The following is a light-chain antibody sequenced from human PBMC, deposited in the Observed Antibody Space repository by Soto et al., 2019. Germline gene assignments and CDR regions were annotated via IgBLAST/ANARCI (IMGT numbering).Light chain of an antibody. Sequence: DIVMTQSPLSLPVTPGEPASISCRSSQSLLHRNGYNYLDWYLQKPGQSPHLLIYLGSNRSSGVPDRFSGSGAGTDFTLKINRVEAEDVGLYYCMQALQTPLTFGGGTKVEIK. V-gene: IGKV2-28*01. J-gene: IGKJ4*01. CDR3: MQALQTPLT. CDR1: QSLLHRNGYNY. CDR2: LGS.